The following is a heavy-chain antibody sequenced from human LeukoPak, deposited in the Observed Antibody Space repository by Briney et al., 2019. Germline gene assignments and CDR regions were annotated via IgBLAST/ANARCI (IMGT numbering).Heavy chain of an antibody. Sequence: SETLSLTCTVSGGSISSYCWSWIRQPPGKGLERIGYIYYSGSTNYNPSLKSRVTISVDTSKNQFSLKLSSVTAADTAVYYCARDPYGQLDWFDPWGQGTLVTVSS. J-gene: IGHJ5*02. CDR1: GGSISSYC. CDR2: IYYSGST. CDR3: ARDPYGQLDWFDP. D-gene: IGHD6-13*01. V-gene: IGHV4-59*12.